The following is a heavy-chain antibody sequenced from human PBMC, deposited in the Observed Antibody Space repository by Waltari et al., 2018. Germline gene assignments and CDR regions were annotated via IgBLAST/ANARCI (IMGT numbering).Heavy chain of an antibody. V-gene: IGHV4-34*01. Sequence: QVQLQQWGAGLLKPSETLSLTCAVYGGSFSGYYWSWIRQPPGKGLEGIGEINHSGSTNYHPSLKSRVTISVDTSKNQFSLKLSSVTAADTAVYYCARLGYSTNAGSGYWGQGTLVTVSS. CDR1: GGSFSGYY. CDR2: INHSGST. CDR3: ARLGYSTNAGSGY. J-gene: IGHJ4*02. D-gene: IGHD6-13*01.